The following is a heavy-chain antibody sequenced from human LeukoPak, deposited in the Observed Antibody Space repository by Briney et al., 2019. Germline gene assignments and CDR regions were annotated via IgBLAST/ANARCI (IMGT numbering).Heavy chain of an antibody. Sequence: GGSLRLSCAASGFPFSSYAMSWVRQAPGKGLEWVSAISGSGGSTYYADSVKGRFTISRDNSKNALCLQMNSLRAEDTAVYYCIVVPAAIPSVAYYGMDVWGQGTTVTVSS. CDR1: GFPFSSYA. V-gene: IGHV3-23*01. D-gene: IGHD2-2*02. CDR3: IVVPAAIPSVAYYGMDV. CDR2: ISGSGGST. J-gene: IGHJ6*02.